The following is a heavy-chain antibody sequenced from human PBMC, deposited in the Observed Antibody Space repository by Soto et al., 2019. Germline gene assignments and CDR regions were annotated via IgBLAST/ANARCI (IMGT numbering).Heavy chain of an antibody. CDR3: ASRDPGTSVDY. V-gene: IGHV4-4*02. D-gene: IGHD1-7*01. CDR1: GGSFTSNNW. Sequence: SETLSLTCAVSGGSFTSNNWWTWVRQPPGQGLEWIGEIYRTGSTNYNPSLKGRVTISLDKSENQFSLKMTSLTAADTAVYYCASRDPGTSVDYWGQGTLVTVSS. J-gene: IGHJ4*02. CDR2: IYRTGST.